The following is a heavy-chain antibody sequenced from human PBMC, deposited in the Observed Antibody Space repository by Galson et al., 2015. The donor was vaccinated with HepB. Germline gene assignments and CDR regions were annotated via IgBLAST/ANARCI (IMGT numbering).Heavy chain of an antibody. CDR2: IIPIFGTA. D-gene: IGHD4-23*01. CDR1: GGTFSSYA. J-gene: IGHJ4*02. V-gene: IGHV1-69*13. CDR3: ARVSRDLRSRDYGGNSGYYFDY. Sequence: SVKVSCKASGGTFSSYAISWVRQAPGQGLEWMGGIIPIFGTANYAQKFQGRVTITADESTSTAYMELSSLRSEDTAVYYCARVSRDLRSRDYGGNSGYYFDYWGQGTLVTVSS.